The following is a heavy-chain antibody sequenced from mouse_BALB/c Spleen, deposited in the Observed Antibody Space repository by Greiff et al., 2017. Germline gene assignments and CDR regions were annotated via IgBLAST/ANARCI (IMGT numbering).Heavy chain of an antibody. CDR2: ISSGGSYT. Sequence: EVKLVESGGGLVKPGGSLKLSCAASGFTFSSYAMSWVRQTPEKRLEWVATISSGGSYTYYPDSVKGRFTISRDNAKNTLYLQMSSLRSEDTAMYYCARQLGPRNFFAYWGQGTLVTVSA. CDR3: ARQLGPRNFFAY. D-gene: IGHD3-1*01. V-gene: IGHV5-9-3*01. CDR1: GFTFSSYA. J-gene: IGHJ3*01.